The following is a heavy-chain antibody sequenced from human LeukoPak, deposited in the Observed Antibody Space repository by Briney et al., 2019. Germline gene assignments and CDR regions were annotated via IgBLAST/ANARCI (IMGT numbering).Heavy chain of an antibody. CDR3: ASLSRGYFDY. CDR1: GGSISRYY. V-gene: IGHV4-59*01. CDR2: ISDSGST. D-gene: IGHD3-10*01. J-gene: IGHJ4*02. Sequence: SETLSLTCTVSGGSISRYYWSWIRQPPGKGLEWIGYISDSGSTNYNPSLKSRVTISVDTSKNQFSLKLSSVTAADTAVYYCASLSRGYFDYWGQGTLVTVSS.